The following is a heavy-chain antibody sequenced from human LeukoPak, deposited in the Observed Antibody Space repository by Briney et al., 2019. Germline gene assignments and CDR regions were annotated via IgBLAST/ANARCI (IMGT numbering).Heavy chain of an antibody. V-gene: IGHV1-18*01. J-gene: IGHJ4*02. CDR3: ARDERDYYFES. CDR1: GYTFTSHG. CDR2: ISAYNGDT. Sequence: ASVKVSCKASGYTFTSHGISWVRQAPGQGLEWMGWISAYNGDTKYAQKTQGRVTLTTDASTSTAYMELRSLGSDDTAVYYCARDERDYYFESWGQGTLVTVSS.